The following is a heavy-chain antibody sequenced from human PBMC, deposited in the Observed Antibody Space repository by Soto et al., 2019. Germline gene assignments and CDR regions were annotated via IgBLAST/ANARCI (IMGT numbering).Heavy chain of an antibody. D-gene: IGHD1-26*01. V-gene: IGHV3-23*01. J-gene: IGHJ4*02. CDR1: GFTFSSYA. Sequence: GGSLRLSCAASGFTFSSYAMSWVRQAPGKGLEWVSAISGSGGSTYYADSVKGRFTISRDNSKNTLYLQMNSLRAEDTAVYYCAKGDSGNGKGHYFDYWGQGTLVTVSS. CDR2: ISGSGGST. CDR3: AKGDSGNGKGHYFDY.